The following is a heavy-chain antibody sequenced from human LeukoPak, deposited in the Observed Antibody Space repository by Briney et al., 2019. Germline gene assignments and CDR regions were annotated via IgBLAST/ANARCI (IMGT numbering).Heavy chain of an antibody. V-gene: IGHV3-21*01. CDR1: GFTFSSYS. J-gene: IGHJ4*02. CDR3: ARGARDGYIIDY. CDR2: ISSSSSYI. D-gene: IGHD5-24*01. Sequence: SGGSLRLSCAASGFTFSSYSMNWVRQAPGKGLEWVSSISSSSSYIYYADSVKGRFTISRDNAKNPLYLQMNSLRAEDTAVYYCARGARDGYIIDYWGQGTLVTVSS.